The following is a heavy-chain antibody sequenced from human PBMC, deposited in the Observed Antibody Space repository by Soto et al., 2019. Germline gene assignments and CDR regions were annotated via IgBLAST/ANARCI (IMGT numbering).Heavy chain of an antibody. CDR3: ARGHYSNHGWFDP. CDR2: IYSDGNR. V-gene: IGHV3-66*01. CDR1: GFTVSSNY. D-gene: IGHD4-4*01. Sequence: EGSLILSCAASGFTVSSNYMSWVRQAPGKGLEWVSVIYSDGNRYYTDSVKGRFTISRDNSKNTLYLQMNSLRVEDTAVYYCARGHYSNHGWFDPWGQGTLVTVSS. J-gene: IGHJ5*02.